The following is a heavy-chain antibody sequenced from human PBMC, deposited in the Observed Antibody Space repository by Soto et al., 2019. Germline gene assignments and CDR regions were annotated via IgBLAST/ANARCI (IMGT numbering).Heavy chain of an antibody. CDR1: GFTFSSYA. CDR3: AKFGMATTKRSPPYYIDY. Sequence: GGSLRLSCAASGFTFSSYAMSWVRRAPRKGLEWVSSISGSGGGTYYADSVKGRFTFSRDNSKNTLYLQMNSLRAEDTAVYYCAKFGMATTKRSPPYYIDYWGQGALVTVSS. CDR2: ISGSGGGT. V-gene: IGHV3-23*01. D-gene: IGHD1-1*01. J-gene: IGHJ4*02.